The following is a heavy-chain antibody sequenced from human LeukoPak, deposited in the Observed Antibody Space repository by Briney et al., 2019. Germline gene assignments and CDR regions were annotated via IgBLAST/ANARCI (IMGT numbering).Heavy chain of an antibody. CDR2: IKQDGSEN. V-gene: IGHV3-7*05. CDR3: ATYWRHFDWLLSDI. CDR1: GFTFGDYW. Sequence: GGSVRLSCEASGFTFGDYWMTWVRQAPGKGLEGVANIKQDGSENHYVDSVKGRFTISRDNAKNSLYLQMNSLRAEDTAVYYCATYWRHFDWLLSDIWGRATMVTVSS. J-gene: IGHJ3*02. D-gene: IGHD3-9*01.